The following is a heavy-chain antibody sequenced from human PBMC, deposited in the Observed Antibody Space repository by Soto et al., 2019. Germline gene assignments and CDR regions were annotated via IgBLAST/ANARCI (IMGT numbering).Heavy chain of an antibody. CDR1: GDSISNRSYY. Sequence: SLTCTVTGDSISNRSYYWGWIRQPPGKGLEWIGSIYYSGSTYNNPSLKSRVSMSVDTSKNQFSLKLRSVTAADTALYYCARQRTSVVTQAYFDSWGQGSLVTVSS. D-gene: IGHD2-21*02. J-gene: IGHJ4*02. CDR3: ARQRTSVVTQAYFDS. V-gene: IGHV4-39*01. CDR2: IYYSGST.